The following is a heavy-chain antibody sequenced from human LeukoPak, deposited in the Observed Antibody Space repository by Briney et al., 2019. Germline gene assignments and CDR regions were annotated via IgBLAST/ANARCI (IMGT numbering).Heavy chain of an antibody. V-gene: IGHV1-69*06. D-gene: IGHD2-15*01. J-gene: IGHJ6*04. CDR1: GGTFSSYA. CDR2: IIPIFGTA. CDR3: ARRVVVAADGGMDV. Sequence: GASVKVSCKASGGTFSSYAISWVRQAPGQGLEWMGGIIPIFGTANYAQKFQGRVTITADKSTSTAYMELSSLRSEDTAVYYCARRVVVAADGGMDVWGKGTTVTVSS.